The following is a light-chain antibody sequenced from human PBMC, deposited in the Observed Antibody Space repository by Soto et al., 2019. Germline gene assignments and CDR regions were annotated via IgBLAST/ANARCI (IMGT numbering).Light chain of an antibody. J-gene: IGKJ1*01. CDR2: AAS. V-gene: IGKV1-39*01. CDR3: QQSYISPWT. CDR1: QTISNY. Sequence: DIPVTQSPSSLSASVGDRVTITCRASQTISNYLNWYQQKPGKAPKLLISAASSLRSGVPSRFSGSGSGTDFILTISSLQPEDFATYYCQQSYISPWTFGQGTKVEV.